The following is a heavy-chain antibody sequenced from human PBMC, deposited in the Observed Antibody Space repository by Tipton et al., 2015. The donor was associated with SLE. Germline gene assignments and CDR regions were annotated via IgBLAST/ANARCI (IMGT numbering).Heavy chain of an antibody. CDR2: IYYSGST. Sequence: TLSLTCTVSGGSISSSSYYWGWIRQPPGKGLEWIGSIYYSGSTYYNPSLKSRVTISVDASKNQFSLKLSSVTAADTAVYYCASSGPDWNDGEGYYYYYYMDAWGKGTTVTVSS. D-gene: IGHD1-1*01. V-gene: IGHV4-39*07. CDR1: GGSISSSSYY. CDR3: ASSGPDWNDGEGYYYYYYMDA. J-gene: IGHJ6*03.